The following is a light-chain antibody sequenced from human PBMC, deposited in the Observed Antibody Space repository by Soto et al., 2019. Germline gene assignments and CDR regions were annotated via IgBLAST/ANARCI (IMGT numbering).Light chain of an antibody. V-gene: IGKV3D-15*01. CDR2: ASS. CDR3: QQYYHWGLS. Sequence: IVMTQSPANLSVSPGEGVTLFCRASQNVASNIAWYQVQPAQPPRLLIYASSTRATGIPATFSGSGSGTQFSLTISSLQSEDSAVYYCQQYYHWGLSSGGGTKVEI. J-gene: IGKJ4*01. CDR1: QNVASN.